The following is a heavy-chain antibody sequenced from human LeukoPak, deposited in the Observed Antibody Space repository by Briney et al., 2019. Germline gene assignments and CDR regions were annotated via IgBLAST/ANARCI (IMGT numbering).Heavy chain of an antibody. D-gene: IGHD3/OR15-3a*01. J-gene: IGHJ3*02. CDR3: ARVDKRAFDI. Sequence: SETLSLTCTVSGGSISSFYWSWIRQPPGEGLECIGYPCYSGSTNYNPSLKSRVIISVDTSKDQFSLKLSSVPAADTAVYSCARVDKRAFDIWGQGTMVTVSS. CDR2: PCYSGST. CDR1: GGSISSFY. V-gene: IGHV4-59*08.